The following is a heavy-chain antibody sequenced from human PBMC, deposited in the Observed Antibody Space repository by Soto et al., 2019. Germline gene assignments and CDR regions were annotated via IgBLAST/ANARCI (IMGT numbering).Heavy chain of an antibody. D-gene: IGHD3-10*01. CDR3: AREGGSGSYYFPPAYYCDY. V-gene: IGHV4-34*01. CDR2: INHSGST. CDR1: GGSFSGYY. Sequence: QVQLQQWGAGLLKPSETLSLTCAVYGGSFSGYYWSWIRQPPGKGLEWIGEINHSGSTNYNPSLNSRVTISVDTSKNQFSLKLSSVTAADTAVYYCAREGGSGSYYFPPAYYCDYWGQGTLVTVSS. J-gene: IGHJ4*02.